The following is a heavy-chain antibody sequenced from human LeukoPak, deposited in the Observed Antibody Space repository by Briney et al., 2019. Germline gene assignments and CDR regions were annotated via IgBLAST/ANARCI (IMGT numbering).Heavy chain of an antibody. J-gene: IGHJ5*02. CDR3: ARRYGGSWFDP. D-gene: IGHD3-10*01. V-gene: IGHV5-51*01. CDR2: IYPGDSDT. CDR1: GYSFTNHW. Sequence: GESLKISCKGSGYSFTNHWIVWVRQMPGNGLEWMGIIYPGDSDTRYSPPFQGQVTISADKSISTAYLQWSSLKASDTAMYYCARRYGGSWFDPWGQGTLVTVSS.